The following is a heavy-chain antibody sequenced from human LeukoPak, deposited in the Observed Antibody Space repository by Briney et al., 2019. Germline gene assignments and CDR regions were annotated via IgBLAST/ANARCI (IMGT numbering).Heavy chain of an antibody. CDR2: IYYSGST. J-gene: IGHJ6*02. CDR3: ARPDPWSGSFGGMDV. D-gene: IGHD3-3*01. CDR1: GGSISSGGYY. V-gene: IGHV4-31*03. Sequence: SETLSLTCTVSGGSISSGGYYWSWIRQHPGKGLEWIGYIYYSGSTYYNPSLKSRVTISVDTSKNQFSLKLSSVTAADTAVYYCARPDPWSGSFGGMDVWGQGTTVTVSS.